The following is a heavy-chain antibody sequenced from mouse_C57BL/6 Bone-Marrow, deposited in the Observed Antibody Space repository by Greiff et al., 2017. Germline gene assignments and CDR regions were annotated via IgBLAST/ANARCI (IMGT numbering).Heavy chain of an antibody. J-gene: IGHJ2*01. CDR3: TTEVVTTVVDY. D-gene: IGHD1-1*01. CDR1: GFNIKDDY. V-gene: IGHV14-4*01. CDR2: IDPENGDT. Sequence: VQLKESGAELVRPGASVKLSCTASGFNIKDDYMHWVKQRPEQGLEWIGWIDPENGDTEYASKFQGKATITADTSSNTAYLQLSSLTSEDTAVYYCTTEVVTTVVDYWGQGTTLTVSS.